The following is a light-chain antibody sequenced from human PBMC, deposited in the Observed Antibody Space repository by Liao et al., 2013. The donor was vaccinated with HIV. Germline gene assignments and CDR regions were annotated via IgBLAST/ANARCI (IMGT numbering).Light chain of an antibody. Sequence: SYVLTQPPSLSVAPGKTARLTCGGNDIGSKSVHWYQQKPGQAPVLVIYYDIDRPSGIPERFSGSNSGSTATLTISRVEAGDEADYYCLVWDTSSDHSVFGGGTKLTVL. V-gene: IGLV3-21*04. CDR2: YDI. J-gene: IGLJ3*02. CDR1: DIGSKS. CDR3: LVWDTSSDHSV.